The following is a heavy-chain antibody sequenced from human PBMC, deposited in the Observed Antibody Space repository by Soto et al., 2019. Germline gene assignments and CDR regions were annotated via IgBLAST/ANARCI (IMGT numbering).Heavy chain of an antibody. V-gene: IGHV4-59*01. J-gene: IGHJ6*02. Sequence: PSETLSLTCNVSCGSISSYYWSWLRQPPGKGLEGIGYIYYSGSTNYNPSLKRRVTISVDTPKNQFSLKLSSVTAPNTAVYYCARDESYGMDVWGQGTTVTVSS. CDR2: IYYSGST. CDR1: CGSISSYY. CDR3: ARDESYGMDV.